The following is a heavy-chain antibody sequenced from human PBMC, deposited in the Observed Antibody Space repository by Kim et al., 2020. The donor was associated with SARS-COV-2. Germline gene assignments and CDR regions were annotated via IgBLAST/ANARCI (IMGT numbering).Heavy chain of an antibody. CDR1: GFTFSSYS. CDR3: ARDWDCSSTSCYVGG. D-gene: IGHD2-2*01. J-gene: IGHJ4*02. V-gene: IGHV3-21*01. Sequence: GGSLRLSCAASGFTFSSYSMNWVRQAPGKGLEWVSSISSSSSYIYYADSVKGRFTISRDNAKNSLYLQMNSLRAEDTAVYYCARDWDCSSTSCYVGGWGQGTLVTVSS. CDR2: ISSSSSYI.